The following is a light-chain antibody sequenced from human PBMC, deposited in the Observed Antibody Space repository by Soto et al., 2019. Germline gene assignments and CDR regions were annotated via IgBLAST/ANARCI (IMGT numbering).Light chain of an antibody. CDR1: QSISSY. CDR2: AAS. Sequence: DIQMTQSPSSLSASVGDRVTITCRASQSISSYLNWYQQKPGKAPKLLIYAASSLQSGVPSRFGGSGSGTDFILTISSLQPEDCATYYCQQSYSTPLTFGGGTKVEIK. CDR3: QQSYSTPLT. J-gene: IGKJ4*01. V-gene: IGKV1-39*01.